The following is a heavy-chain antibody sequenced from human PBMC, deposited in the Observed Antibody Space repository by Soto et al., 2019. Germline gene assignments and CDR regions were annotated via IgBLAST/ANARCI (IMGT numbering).Heavy chain of an antibody. J-gene: IGHJ5*02. V-gene: IGHV4-30-4*01. CDR3: ARGGYSSSWYLRWFDP. D-gene: IGHD6-13*01. CDR2: IYYSGST. Sequence: SETLSLTCTVSGGSISSGDYYWSWIRQPPGKGLEWIGYIYYSGSTYYNPSLKSRVTISVDTSKNQFSLKLSSVTAADTAVYYCARGGYSSSWYLRWFDPWGQGTLVTVSS. CDR1: GGSISSGDYY.